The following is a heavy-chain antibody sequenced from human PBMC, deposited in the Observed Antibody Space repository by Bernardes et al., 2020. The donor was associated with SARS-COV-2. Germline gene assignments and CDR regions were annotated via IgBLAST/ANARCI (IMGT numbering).Heavy chain of an antibody. Sequence: GGSLRLSCAASGFTFRIYPMNWVRQAPGKGLEWVSAISGTGGSTFYADSVKGRFTISRDNSKNTLYLHMNSLRAEDTAVYYCAILGTRWHYDDSGPLEYWGQGALVTVAS. CDR2: ISGTGGST. CDR3: AILGTRWHYDDSGPLEY. CDR1: GFTFRIYP. D-gene: IGHD3-22*01. V-gene: IGHV3-23*01. J-gene: IGHJ4*02.